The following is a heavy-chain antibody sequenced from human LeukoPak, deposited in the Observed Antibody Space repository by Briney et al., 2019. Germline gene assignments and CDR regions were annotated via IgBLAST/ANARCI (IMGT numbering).Heavy chain of an antibody. CDR1: GGSISSYY. J-gene: IGHJ4*02. CDR3: ARTDFWSGYYDFDY. V-gene: IGHV4-59*01. Sequence: SETLPLTCTVSGGSISSYYWSWIRQPPGKGLEWIGYIYYSGSTNYNPSLKSRVTISVDTSKNQFSLKLSSVTAADTAVYYCARTDFWSGYYDFDYWGQGTLVTVSS. D-gene: IGHD3-3*01. CDR2: IYYSGST.